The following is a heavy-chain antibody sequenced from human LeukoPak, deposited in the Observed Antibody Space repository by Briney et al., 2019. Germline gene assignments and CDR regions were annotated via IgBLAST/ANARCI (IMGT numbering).Heavy chain of an antibody. CDR1: GYTFTGYY. J-gene: IGHJ2*01. V-gene: IGHV1-2*02. CDR3: ARVTLDYLEYWYFDL. D-gene: IGHD4-11*01. CDR2: ISPNSGGT. Sequence: ASVKVSCKASGYTFTGYYMHWVRQAPGQGLEWMGWISPNSGGTNYAQKFQGRVTMTRDTSISTAYMELSRLRSDDTAVYYCARVTLDYLEYWYFDLWGRGTLVTVSS.